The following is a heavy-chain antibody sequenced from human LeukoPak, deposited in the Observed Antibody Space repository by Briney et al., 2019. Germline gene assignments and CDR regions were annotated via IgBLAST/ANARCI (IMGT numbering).Heavy chain of an antibody. CDR1: GFTFSRYT. J-gene: IGHJ4*02. D-gene: IGHD3-22*01. V-gene: IGHV3-30-3*01. CDR3: ACEENSSGYSFDY. Sequence: GRSLRLSCAASGFTFSRYTMHWVRRAPGKGLEWVAVISYDGSNKYYADSVKGRFTIPRDNSKNTLYLQMNSLRAEDTAVYYCACEENSSGYSFDYWGQRTLVTVSS. CDR2: ISYDGSNK.